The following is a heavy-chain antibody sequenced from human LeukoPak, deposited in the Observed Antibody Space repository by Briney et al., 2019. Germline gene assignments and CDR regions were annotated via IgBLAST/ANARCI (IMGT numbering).Heavy chain of an antibody. J-gene: IGHJ3*02. D-gene: IGHD6-13*01. V-gene: IGHV1-18*01. CDR2: ISAYNGYT. CDR3: ARARTSRQELGHDAFDI. CDR1: GYTFTSYG. Sequence: GASVKVSCKASGYTFTSYGISWVRQAPGQGLECMGWISAYNGYTNSAQKLQGRVTMTTDTSTTTAYMDLRSLRSDDTAVYYCARARTSRQELGHDAFDIWGQGTMVTVSS.